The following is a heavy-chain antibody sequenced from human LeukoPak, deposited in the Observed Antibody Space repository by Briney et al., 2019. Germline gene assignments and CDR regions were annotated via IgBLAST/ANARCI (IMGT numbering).Heavy chain of an antibody. J-gene: IGHJ4*02. CDR3: ARDYRRQMATLTGGAFDY. CDR1: GFTFSSYA. D-gene: IGHD5-24*01. V-gene: IGHV3-33*08. CDR2: IWYDGSNK. Sequence: GGSLRLSCAASGFTFSSYAMSWVRQAPGKGLEWVAVIWYDGSNKYYADSVKGRFTISRDNSKNTLYLQMNSLRAEDTAVYYCARDYRRQMATLTGGAFDYWGQGTLVTVSS.